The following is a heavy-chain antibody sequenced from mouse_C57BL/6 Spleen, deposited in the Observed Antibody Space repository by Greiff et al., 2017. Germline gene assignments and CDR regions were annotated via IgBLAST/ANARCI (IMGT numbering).Heavy chain of an antibody. CDR2: IDPSDSYT. CDR3: ARRGLGQGYFDV. Sequence: QVQLQQPGAELVRPGTSVKLSCTASGYTFTSYWMHWVKQRPGQGLEWIGVIDPSDSYTNYNQKFKGKATLTVDTSSSTAYMQLSSLTSEDSAVYYCARRGLGQGYFDVWGTGTTVTVSS. J-gene: IGHJ1*03. CDR1: GYTFTSYW. D-gene: IGHD3-3*01. V-gene: IGHV1-59*01.